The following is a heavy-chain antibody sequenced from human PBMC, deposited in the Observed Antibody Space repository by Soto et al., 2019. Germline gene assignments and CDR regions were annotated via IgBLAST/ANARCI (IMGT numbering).Heavy chain of an antibody. CDR3: ARAAVGATTFYSYYGMDV. Sequence: PSETLSLTCAVSGGSISSGGYSWSWIRQPPGKGLEWIGYIYHSGSTYYNPSLKSRVTISVDRSKNQFSLKLSSVTAADTAVYYCARAAVGATTFYSYYGMDVWGQATXVTVSS. J-gene: IGHJ6*02. CDR2: IYHSGST. V-gene: IGHV4-30-2*01. D-gene: IGHD1-26*01. CDR1: GGSISSGGYS.